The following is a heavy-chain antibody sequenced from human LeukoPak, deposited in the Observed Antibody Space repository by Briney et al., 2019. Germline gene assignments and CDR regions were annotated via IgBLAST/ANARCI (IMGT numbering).Heavy chain of an antibody. CDR3: ARDHAYSYGFSYYFHS. V-gene: IGHV3-66*01. CDR2: IYSGGST. D-gene: IGHD5-18*01. CDR1: RFTVSSNY. Sequence: PGGSLRLSCAASRFTVSSNYISWVRQAPGMGLEWVSVIYSGGSTIYADSVKGRFTISRDNSKNMVYLQMNSLRAEDTAVYYCARDHAYSYGFSYYFHSWGQGNLVTVSS. J-gene: IGHJ4*02.